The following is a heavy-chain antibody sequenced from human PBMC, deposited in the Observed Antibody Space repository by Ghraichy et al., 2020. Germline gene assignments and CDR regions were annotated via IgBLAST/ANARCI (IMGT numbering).Heavy chain of an antibody. CDR3: AKSPRGYSYGSYYGMDV. D-gene: IGHD5-18*01. V-gene: IGHV3-23*01. Sequence: ETLSLTCAASGFTFSSYAMSWVRQAPGKGLEWVSAISGSGGSTYYADSVKGRFTISRDNSKNTLYLQMNSLRAEDTAVYYCAKSPRGYSYGSYYGMDVWGQGTTVTVSS. J-gene: IGHJ6*02. CDR2: ISGSGGST. CDR1: GFTFSSYA.